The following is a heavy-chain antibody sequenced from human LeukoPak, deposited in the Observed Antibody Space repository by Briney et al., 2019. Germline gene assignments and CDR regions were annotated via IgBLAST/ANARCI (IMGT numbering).Heavy chain of an antibody. J-gene: IGHJ4*02. V-gene: IGHV3-30*18. CDR1: GFTFSSYG. Sequence: GGSLRLSCAASGFTFSSYGMHWVRQAPGKGLEWVAVISYDGSNKYYADSVKGRFTISRDNSKNTLYLQMNSLRAEDTAVYYCAKDALDSSGSFDYGGQGTLVTVSS. CDR2: ISYDGSNK. D-gene: IGHD6-19*01. CDR3: AKDALDSSGSFDY.